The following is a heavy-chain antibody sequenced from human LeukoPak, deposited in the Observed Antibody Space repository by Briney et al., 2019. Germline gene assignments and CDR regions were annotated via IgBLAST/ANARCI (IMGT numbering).Heavy chain of an antibody. D-gene: IGHD3-16*01. CDR1: GFAFSDEF. Sequence: PGGSLRLSCAASGFAFSDEFMGWVRQAPGKGLEWISYISTSGSTVYNADSVKGRFTVSRDNARNSLSLQMSSLRAEDTAIYYCARDPWGSLVWGHRFDYWGPGTLVTVSS. J-gene: IGHJ4*02. V-gene: IGHV3-11*01. CDR2: ISTSGSTV. CDR3: ARDPWGSLVWGHRFDY.